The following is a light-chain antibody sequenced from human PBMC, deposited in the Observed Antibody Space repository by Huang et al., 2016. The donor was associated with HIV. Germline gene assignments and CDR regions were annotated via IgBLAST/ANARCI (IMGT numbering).Light chain of an antibody. V-gene: IGKV1-5*03. CDR3: QQYNTYLYT. J-gene: IGKJ2*01. CDR2: RAS. CDR1: QNINTW. Sequence: DIQMTQSPSTLSASVGDRVTITCRASQNINTWLAWYQQKPGKAPNLLIYRASSLQIGVPSRFTGSGSGTEFTLTITSLQPDDLGTYYCQQYNTYLYTFGQGTKLGI.